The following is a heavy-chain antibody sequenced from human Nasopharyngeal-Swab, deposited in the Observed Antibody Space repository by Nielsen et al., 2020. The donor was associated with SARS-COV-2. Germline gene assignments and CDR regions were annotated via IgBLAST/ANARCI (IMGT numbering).Heavy chain of an antibody. CDR2: IYYSGST. J-gene: IGHJ6*03. D-gene: IGHD2-2*01. CDR3: ASGNCSSTSCTSQKYYYYYYMDI. CDR1: GGSISSYY. V-gene: IGHV4-59*08. Sequence: SETLSLTCTVSGGSISSYYWSWIRQPPGKGLEWIGYIYYSGSTNYNPSLKSRVTISVDTSKNQFSLKLSSVTATDTAVYYCASGNCSSTSCTSQKYYYYYYMDIWGKGTTVTVS.